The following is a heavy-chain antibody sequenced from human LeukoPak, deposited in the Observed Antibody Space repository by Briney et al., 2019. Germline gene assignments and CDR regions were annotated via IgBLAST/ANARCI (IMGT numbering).Heavy chain of an antibody. V-gene: IGHV1-46*01. D-gene: IGHD5-24*01. CDR2: VNPGGDST. J-gene: IGHJ3*02. CDR3: ARVRDGYNDAYDI. CDR1: GYTFTSYY. Sequence: GASVKVSCKASGYTFTSYYMHWVRQAPGQGLEWMGIVNPGGDSTNYAQDFQGRLTLTGDTSTSTVYMELSSLRSEDTAVYYCARVRDGYNDAYDIWGQGTMVTVTS.